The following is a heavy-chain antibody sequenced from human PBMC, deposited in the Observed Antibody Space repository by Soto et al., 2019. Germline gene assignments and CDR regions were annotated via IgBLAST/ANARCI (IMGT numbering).Heavy chain of an antibody. Sequence: SVKVSCKDCGFTFTSCALQWVRQARGQRLEWIGWIVVGSGNTNYAQKFQERVTITRDMSTSTAYMELSSLRSEDTAVYYCAAVVFDYWGQGTLVTVSS. CDR1: GFTFTSCA. V-gene: IGHV1-58*01. CDR3: AAVVFDY. J-gene: IGHJ4*02. CDR2: IVVGSGNT.